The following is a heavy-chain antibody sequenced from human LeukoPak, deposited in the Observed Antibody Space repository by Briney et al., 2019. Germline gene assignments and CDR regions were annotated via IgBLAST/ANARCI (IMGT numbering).Heavy chain of an antibody. CDR3: AKGLGHCSGGSCFPLYHGLDV. V-gene: IGHV3-23*01. D-gene: IGHD2-15*01. Sequence: PGGSLRLSCAASGYTFSTYAMSWVRQAPGKGLEWVSGISGDSSTTVYADSVKGRCTISRDNFKNTVCLQMNSLRAEDTAVYYCAKGLGHCSGGSCFPLYHGLDVWGQGTTVTVSS. CDR2: ISGDSSTT. J-gene: IGHJ6*02. CDR1: GYTFSTYA.